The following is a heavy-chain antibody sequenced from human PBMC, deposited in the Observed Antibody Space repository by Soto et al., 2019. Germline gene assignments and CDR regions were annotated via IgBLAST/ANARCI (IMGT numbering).Heavy chain of an antibody. V-gene: IGHV3-48*02. Sequence: VQLVESGGGLVQPGRSLRLSCAASGFTFINYNMNWVRQAPGKGLEWVSYISSRSSTIYYADSVKGRFTISRDNAKNSLYLQMNSLRDEDTAVYYCARDCGKGYGMDVWGQGTTVTVSS. CDR1: GFTFINYN. J-gene: IGHJ6*02. CDR2: ISSRSSTI. CDR3: ARDCGKGYGMDV.